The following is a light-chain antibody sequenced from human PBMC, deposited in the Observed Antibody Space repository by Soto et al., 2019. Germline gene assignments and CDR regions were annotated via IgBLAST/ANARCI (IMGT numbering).Light chain of an antibody. CDR3: QQYNSWPLT. J-gene: IGKJ4*01. CDR2: GAS. V-gene: IGKV3-15*01. Sequence: EIVLTQSPAALSLSPGERATLSCRASQSVSRYLAWYQQKPGQAPRLLIYGASTRATGIPARFSGSGSGTEFTLTISSLQSEDFAVYYCQQYNSWPLTFGGGTKVDI. CDR1: QSVSRY.